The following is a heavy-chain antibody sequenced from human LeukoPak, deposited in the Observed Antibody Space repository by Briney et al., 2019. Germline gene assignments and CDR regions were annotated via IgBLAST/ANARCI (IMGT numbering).Heavy chain of an antibody. D-gene: IGHD3-16*02. CDR1: GYSFTTYW. V-gene: IGHV5-51*01. CDR3: ARQSRHYVWGSYRSLMEY. Sequence: GESLKISCKGSGYSFTTYWIGWVRQMPGKGLEWMGIIHPSDSDTRYSPSFQGQVTISADKSISTAYLQWSSLKASDTAMYYCARQSRHYVWGSYRSLMEYWGQGTLVTVSS. J-gene: IGHJ4*02. CDR2: IHPSDSDT.